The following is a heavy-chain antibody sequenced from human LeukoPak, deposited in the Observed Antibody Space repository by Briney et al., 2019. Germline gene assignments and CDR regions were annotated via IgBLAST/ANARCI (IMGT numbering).Heavy chain of an antibody. CDR3: AKTYVWYYFDY. J-gene: IGHJ4*02. Sequence: SLRLSCAASGLTFSSYGMSWVRQAPGKGLGWVSAISVSGGSTYYADSVKGRFTISTDNSKNTLYLQMNSLTAEDTAVYYCAKTYVWYYFDYWGQGILVTVSS. CDR1: GLTFSSYG. CDR2: ISVSGGST. V-gene: IGHV3-23*01. D-gene: IGHD3-16*01.